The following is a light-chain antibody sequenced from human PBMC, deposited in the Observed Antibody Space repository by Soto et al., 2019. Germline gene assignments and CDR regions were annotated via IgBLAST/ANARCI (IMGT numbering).Light chain of an antibody. CDR1: QSIDSY. Sequence: EIQMTQSPSSLSASVGERVTITCRASQSIDSYLNWYQQKPGKAPKLLIYAVSNLQSGVPSRFSGSGSGTGFSLTVSSLQPEDSATYYCQQTYSTPLYTFGQGTKLEIK. CDR2: AVS. J-gene: IGKJ2*01. CDR3: QQTYSTPLYT. V-gene: IGKV1-39*01.